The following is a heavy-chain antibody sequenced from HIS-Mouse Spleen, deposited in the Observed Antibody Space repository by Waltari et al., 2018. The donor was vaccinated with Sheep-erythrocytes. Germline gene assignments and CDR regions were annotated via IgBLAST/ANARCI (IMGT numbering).Heavy chain of an antibody. J-gene: IGHJ4*02. D-gene: IGHD3-22*01. CDR3: ARLYYYDSSGYYFDY. V-gene: IGHV4-39*01. CDR1: GGSISSSSYY. Sequence: QLQLQESGPGLVKPSETLSLTCTVSGGSISSSSYYWGWIRQPPGKGLEWIGSIYYSGSTYDNPSLKSRVTISVDTSKNQFSLKLSSVTAADTAVYYCARLYYYDSSGYYFDYWGQGTLVTVSS. CDR2: IYYSGST.